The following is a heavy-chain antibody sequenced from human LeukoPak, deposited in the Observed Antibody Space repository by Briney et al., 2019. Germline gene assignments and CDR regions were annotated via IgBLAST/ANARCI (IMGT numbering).Heavy chain of an antibody. CDR1: GFTPGSA. V-gene: IGHV1-58*01. CDR3: VGDHPNYDY. CDR2: IVVGSGHT. D-gene: IGHD5-24*01. Sequence: SVKVSCKASGFTPGSAVQWVRQARGQRLEWIGWIVVGSGHTNYAQKVQERVTITRDMSTNTYYMELSSLRSEDTAVYYCVGDHPNYDYWGQGTLITVSS. J-gene: IGHJ4*02.